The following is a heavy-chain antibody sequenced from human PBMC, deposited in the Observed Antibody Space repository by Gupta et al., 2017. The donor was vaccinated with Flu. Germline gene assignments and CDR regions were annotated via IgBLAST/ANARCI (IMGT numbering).Heavy chain of an antibody. CDR3: AKDVDAKWIQVLSEFGRNA. J-gene: IGHJ5*02. D-gene: IGHD3-10*01. Sequence: HWVRQAPGKGLEWVAVISFHGKNTQYADSVKGRFNIARDNSKNTVYLQMNSLRPEDTAIDDCAKDVDAKWIQVLSEFGRNAWGQGTRVTVAA. V-gene: IGHV3-30*18. CDR2: ISFHGKNT.